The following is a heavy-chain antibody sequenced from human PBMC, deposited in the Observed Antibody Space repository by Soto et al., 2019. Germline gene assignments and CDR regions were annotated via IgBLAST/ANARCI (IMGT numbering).Heavy chain of an antibody. D-gene: IGHD6-13*01. V-gene: IGHV3-23*01. CDR1: GFTFSSYD. CDR3: RGSYF. J-gene: IGHJ4*02. CDR2: VTDSGSAT. Sequence: PGGSLRHSCAASGFTFSSYDMSWVRQAPGKGLQWVASVTDSGSATYYADSVKGRFTISRDNSKNTLYLQMNSLRVDDTAVYYCRGSYFWGQGTLVTVSS.